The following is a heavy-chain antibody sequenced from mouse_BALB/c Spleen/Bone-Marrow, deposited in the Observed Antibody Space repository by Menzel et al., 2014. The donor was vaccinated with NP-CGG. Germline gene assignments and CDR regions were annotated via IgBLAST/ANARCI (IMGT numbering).Heavy chain of an antibody. J-gene: IGHJ4*01. CDR3: VRHDYGSSYAMDY. V-gene: IGHV1-14*01. CDR1: GYTFTNYI. Sequence: EVKLMESGPEVVKPGASLKMSCKASGYTFTNYILHWVKLKPGQGLEWIGYISPYNDGSKYNENFKGKATLTSDKFSSTVYMEFSSLTSEDSAVYYCVRHDYGSSYAMDYWGQGTSVTVSS. CDR2: ISPYNDGS. D-gene: IGHD1-1*01.